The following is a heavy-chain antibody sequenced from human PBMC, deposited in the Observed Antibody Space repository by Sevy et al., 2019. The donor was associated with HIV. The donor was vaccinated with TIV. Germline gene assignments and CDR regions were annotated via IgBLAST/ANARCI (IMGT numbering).Heavy chain of an antibody. J-gene: IGHJ6*02. CDR3: ARDDSALYSYGLDL. Sequence: SETLSLTCVVSGGSISSSNWWSWVRQPPGKGMEWIGEIYHSGSTNYNPSLESRVSISIDKSKNHFSLKVNSVTAADTAVYYCARDDSALYSYGLDLWGQRTTVTVSS. CDR1: GGSISSSNW. V-gene: IGHV4-4*02. D-gene: IGHD2-21*01. CDR2: IYHSGST.